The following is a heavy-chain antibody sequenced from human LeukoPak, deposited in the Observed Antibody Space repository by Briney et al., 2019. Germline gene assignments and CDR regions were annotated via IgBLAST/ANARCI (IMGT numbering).Heavy chain of an antibody. CDR2: IYHSGST. D-gene: IGHD3-3*01. Sequence: SETLSLTCTVSGGSISSGGYSWSWIRQPPGKGLEWIGYIYHSGSTYYNPSLKSRVTISVDRSKNQFSLKLSSVTAADMAVYYCARDWNGMDVWGQGTTVTVSS. CDR1: GGSISSGGYS. V-gene: IGHV4-30-2*01. J-gene: IGHJ6*02. CDR3: ARDWNGMDV.